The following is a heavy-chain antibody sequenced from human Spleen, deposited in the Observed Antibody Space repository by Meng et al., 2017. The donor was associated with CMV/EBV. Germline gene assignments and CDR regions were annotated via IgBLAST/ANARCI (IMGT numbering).Heavy chain of an antibody. V-gene: IGHV3-74*01. J-gene: IGHJ4*02. CDR1: GFTFSDYY. Sequence: GGSLRLSCAASGFTFSDYYMSWIRQAPGKGLVWVSRINRDGTSINYADSVKGRFTISRDNAKNTLHLQMNSLRAEDTAVYYCARASGSHGRFLEWFPFDYWGQGTLVTVSS. D-gene: IGHD3-3*01. CDR3: ARASGSHGRFLEWFPFDY. CDR2: INRDGTSI.